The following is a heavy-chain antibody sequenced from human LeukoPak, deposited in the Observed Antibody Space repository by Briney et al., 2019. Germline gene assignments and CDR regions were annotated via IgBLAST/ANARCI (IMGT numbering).Heavy chain of an antibody. D-gene: IGHD3-22*01. V-gene: IGHV1-69*04. CDR1: GGTFSSYA. CDR2: IIPIIGIA. Sequence: EASVTVSCKASGGTFSSYAISWVRQAPGQGLEWMGRIIPIIGIANYAQKFQGRVTITADKSTSTAYMELSSLRSEDTAVYYCASPWDYDSSGYDAFDIWGQGTMVTVSS. CDR3: ASPWDYDSSGYDAFDI. J-gene: IGHJ3*02.